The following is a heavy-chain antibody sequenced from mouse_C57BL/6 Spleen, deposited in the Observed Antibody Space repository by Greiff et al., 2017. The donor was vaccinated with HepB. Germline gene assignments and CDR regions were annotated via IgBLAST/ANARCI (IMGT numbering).Heavy chain of an antibody. J-gene: IGHJ2*01. Sequence: EVKLVESGGGLVQPGGSLKLSCAASGFTFSDYYMYWVRQTPEKRLEWVAYISNGGGSTYYPDTVKGRFTISRDNAKNTLYLQMSRLKSEDTAMYCCARGPFDYWGQGTALTVSS. CDR3: ARGPFDY. CDR1: GFTFSDYY. CDR2: ISNGGGST. V-gene: IGHV5-12*01.